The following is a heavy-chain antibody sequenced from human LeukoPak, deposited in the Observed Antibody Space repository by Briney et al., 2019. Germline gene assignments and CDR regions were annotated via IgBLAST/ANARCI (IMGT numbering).Heavy chain of an antibody. CDR2: IYHSGST. V-gene: IGHV4-4*02. CDR1: GGSISSSNW. CDR3: ASTVAGNPPDAFDI. J-gene: IGHJ3*02. D-gene: IGHD6-19*01. Sequence: SGTLSLTCAVSGGSISSSNWWSWVRQPPGKGLEWIGEIYHSGSTNYNPSLKSRVTISVDKSKNQFSLKLSSVTAADTAVYYCASTVAGNPPDAFDIWGQGTMVTVSS.